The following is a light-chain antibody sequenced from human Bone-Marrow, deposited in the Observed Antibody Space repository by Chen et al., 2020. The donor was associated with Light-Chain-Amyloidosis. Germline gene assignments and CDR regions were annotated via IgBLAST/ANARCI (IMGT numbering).Light chain of an antibody. J-gene: IGLJ3*02. CDR1: NSNIGINY. CDR2: ENN. Sequence: QSVLTQPPSVSAAPGQKVTISCSGSNSNIGINYVSWYQQLPGTSPKLLIYENNQRPSEIPDRFSGSKSGTSATLGVAGLQTEDEADYYCATWDSSLTVWMFGGGTKLTVL. CDR3: ATWDSSLTVWM. V-gene: IGLV1-51*02.